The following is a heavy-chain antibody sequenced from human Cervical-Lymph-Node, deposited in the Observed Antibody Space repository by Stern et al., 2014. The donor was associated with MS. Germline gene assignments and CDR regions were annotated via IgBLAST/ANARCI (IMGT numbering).Heavy chain of an antibody. J-gene: IGHJ4*02. CDR2: IYYSGST. Sequence: LQLQESGPGLVKPSETLSLTCTVSGGSISSYYWSWIRQPPGKGLEWIGYIYYSGSTNYNPSLKSRVTISVDTSKNQFSLKLSSVTAADTAVYYCARGGSSSPPFDYWGQGTLVTVSS. CDR3: ARGGSSSPPFDY. V-gene: IGHV4-59*01. CDR1: GGSISSYY. D-gene: IGHD6-6*01.